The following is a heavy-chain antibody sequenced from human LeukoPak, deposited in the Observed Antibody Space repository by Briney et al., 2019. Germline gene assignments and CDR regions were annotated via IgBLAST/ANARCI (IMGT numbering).Heavy chain of an antibody. CDR2: IIPIFGTA. J-gene: IGHJ5*02. V-gene: IGHV1-69*13. CDR3: AREQKKHTILGENWFDP. CDR1: GGTFSSYA. D-gene: IGHD3-3*01. Sequence: SVKVSCKASGGTFSSYAISWVRQAPGQGLEWMGGIIPIFGTANYAQKFQGRVTITADESTSTAYMELSSLRSEDTAVYYCAREQKKHTILGENWFDPWGQGTLVTVSS.